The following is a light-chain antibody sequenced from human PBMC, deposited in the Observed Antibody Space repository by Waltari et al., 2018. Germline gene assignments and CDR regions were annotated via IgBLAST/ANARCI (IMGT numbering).Light chain of an antibody. J-gene: IGLJ3*02. V-gene: IGLV3-27*01. CDR3: FSAADNNLWV. CDR1: VLTKNY. CDR2: RDI. Sequence: SSELTQPSSVSVSPGQTARITCSGDVLTKNYVRWFQQKPGQVPLLVIYRDIQRPSGIPERFSGSTSGTTVTLTISGAQIEDEADYYCFSAADNNLWVFGGGTKLTVL.